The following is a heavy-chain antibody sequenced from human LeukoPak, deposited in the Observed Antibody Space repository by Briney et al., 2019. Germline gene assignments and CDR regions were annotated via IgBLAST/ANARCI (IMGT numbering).Heavy chain of an antibody. CDR1: GFTFTTSA. Sequence: GGSLRLSCAASGFTFTTSALSWVRQAPGKGLEWVSTLTGGDGGTYYADSVKGRFTISRDNSKHTLYLQMNSLRAEDTAIYYCARDRDEYGFFDYWGQGTLVTVSS. V-gene: IGHV3-23*01. J-gene: IGHJ4*02. CDR3: ARDRDEYGFFDY. D-gene: IGHD4-17*01. CDR2: LTGGDGGT.